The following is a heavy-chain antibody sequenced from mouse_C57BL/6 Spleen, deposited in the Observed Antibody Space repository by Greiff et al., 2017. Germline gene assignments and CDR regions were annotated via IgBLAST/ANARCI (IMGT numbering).Heavy chain of an antibody. CDR2: INYDGSST. CDR1: GFTFSDYY. J-gene: IGHJ1*03. Sequence: EVKVEESEGGLVQPGSSMKLSCTASGFTFSDYYMAWVRQVPEKGLEWVANINYDGSSTYYLDSLKSRFIISIDNATNILYLQLSSLKSEDTATYYGARDYYGSSYWYFDVWGTGTTVTVSS. CDR3: ARDYYGSSYWYFDV. D-gene: IGHD1-1*01. V-gene: IGHV5-16*01.